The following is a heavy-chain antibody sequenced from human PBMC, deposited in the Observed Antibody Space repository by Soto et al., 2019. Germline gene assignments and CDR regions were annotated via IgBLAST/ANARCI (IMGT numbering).Heavy chain of an antibody. V-gene: IGHV5-51*01. CDR1: GYSFTSYW. J-gene: IGHJ6*02. Sequence: GESLKISCKGSGYSFTSYWIGWERQMPGKGLEWMGIIYPGDSDTRYSPSFQGQVTISADKSISTAYLQWSSLKASDTAMYYCVSPSWLRDYYYGMDVWGQGTTVTVSS. D-gene: IGHD3-9*01. CDR2: IYPGDSDT. CDR3: VSPSWLRDYYYGMDV.